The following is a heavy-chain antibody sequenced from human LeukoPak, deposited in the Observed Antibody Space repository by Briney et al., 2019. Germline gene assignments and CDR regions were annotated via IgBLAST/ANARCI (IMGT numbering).Heavy chain of an antibody. CDR1: GGTFSSYA. CDR2: IIPIFGTA. J-gene: IGHJ5*02. D-gene: IGHD6-19*01. V-gene: IGHV1-69*06. Sequence: SVKVSCKASGGTFSSYAISWVRQAPGQGLEWMGGIIPIFGTANYAQKFQGRVTFTADKSTSTAYMELSSLRSEDTAVYYCARVSLRVAGELPVWFDPWGQGTLVTVSS. CDR3: ARVSLRVAGELPVWFDP.